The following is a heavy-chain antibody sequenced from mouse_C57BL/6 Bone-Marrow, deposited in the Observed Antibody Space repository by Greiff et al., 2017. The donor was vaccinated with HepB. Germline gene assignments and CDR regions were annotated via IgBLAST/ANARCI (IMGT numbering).Heavy chain of an antibody. D-gene: IGHD1-1*01. CDR1: GYTFTDYY. J-gene: IGHJ4*01. CDR3: ARFGSNYYYAMDY. Sequence: VKVVESGPEPVKPGASVKISCKASGYTFTDYYINWVKQRPGQGLEWIGWIFPGSGSTYYNEKFKGKATLTVDKSSSTAYMLLSSLTSEDSAVYFCARFGSNYYYAMDYWGQGTSVTVSS. V-gene: IGHV1-75*01. CDR2: IFPGSGST.